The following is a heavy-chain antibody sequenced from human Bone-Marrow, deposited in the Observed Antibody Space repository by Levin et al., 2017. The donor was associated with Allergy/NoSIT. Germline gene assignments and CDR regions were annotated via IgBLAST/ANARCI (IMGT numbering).Heavy chain of an antibody. D-gene: IGHD6-13*01. V-gene: IGHV3-33*06. CDR1: GFTFRNSG. CDR3: AKDFGTDAAVGWLNAMDL. Sequence: LSLTCAASGFTFRNSGMHWVRQAPGKGLEWVAVIWYDGSSKYYTDPVKGRFTISRDNSKDTVYLQMSSLRAEDTALYYCAKDFGTDAAVGWLNAMDLWGQGTTVIVSS. CDR2: IWYDGSSK. J-gene: IGHJ6*02.